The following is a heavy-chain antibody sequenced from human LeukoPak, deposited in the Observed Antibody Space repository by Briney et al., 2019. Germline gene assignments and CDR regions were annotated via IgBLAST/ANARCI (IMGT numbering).Heavy chain of an antibody. D-gene: IGHD3-10*01. V-gene: IGHV4-34*01. CDR2: INHSGST. CDR1: GGSFSGYY. J-gene: IGHJ4*02. CDR3: ARPQHGYYGSGSFKD. Sequence: PSETLSLTCAVYGGSFSGYYWSWIRQPPGKGLEWIGEINHSGSTNYNPSLKSRVTISVDTSKNQFSLKLSSVTAADTAVYYCARPQHGYYGSGSFKDWGQGTLVTVSS.